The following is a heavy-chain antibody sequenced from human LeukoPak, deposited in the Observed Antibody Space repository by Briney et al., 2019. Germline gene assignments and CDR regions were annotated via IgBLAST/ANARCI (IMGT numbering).Heavy chain of an antibody. D-gene: IGHD3-10*01. V-gene: IGHV1-2*02. CDR1: GYTFTGYY. CDR3: ARGHGVWFGEPDNYYYYGMDV. J-gene: IGHJ6*02. CDR2: INPNSGGT. Sequence: ASVKVSCKASGYTFTGYYMHWVRQAPGQGLEWMGWINPNSGGTNYAQKFQGRVTMTRDTSISTACMELSRLRSDDTAVYYCARGHGVWFGEPDNYYYYGMDVWGQGTTVTVSS.